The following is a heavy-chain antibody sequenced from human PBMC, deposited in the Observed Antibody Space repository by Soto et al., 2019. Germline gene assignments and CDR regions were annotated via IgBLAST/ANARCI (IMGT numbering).Heavy chain of an antibody. J-gene: IGHJ4*02. CDR3: ARAVSYGYFDC. D-gene: IGHD5-18*01. Sequence: EVQLVESGGGLIQPGGSLRLSCAASGFTVSSKSMSWVRQAPGKGLEWVSVIYSGAGNTYYADSVKGRFTISRDNSKNTLYLQMNSLRVEDTAVYYCARAVSYGYFDCWGRGTLVTVSS. CDR2: IYSGAGNT. CDR1: GFTVSSKS. V-gene: IGHV3-53*01.